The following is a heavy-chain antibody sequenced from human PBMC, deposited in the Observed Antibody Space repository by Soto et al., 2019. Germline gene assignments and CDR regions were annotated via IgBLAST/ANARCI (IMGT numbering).Heavy chain of an antibody. V-gene: IGHV1-2*02. Sequence: ASVKVSCKASGYTFTGYYMHWVRQAPGQGLEWMGWINPNSGGTNYAQKFQGRVTMTRDTSISTAYMELSRLRSDDTAVYYCARDSYDFWGGAGGMDVWGQGTTVTVS. CDR1: GYTFTGYY. CDR2: INPNSGGT. D-gene: IGHD3-3*01. CDR3: ARDSYDFWGGAGGMDV. J-gene: IGHJ6*02.